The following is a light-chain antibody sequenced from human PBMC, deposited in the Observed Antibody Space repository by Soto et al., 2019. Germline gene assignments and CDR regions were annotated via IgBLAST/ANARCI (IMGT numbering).Light chain of an antibody. J-gene: IGLJ3*02. CDR2: EDS. Sequence: HSVLTQPASVSGSPGQSITISCTGTSSDVGNYDLVSWYQQHPGKAPKLMIYEDSKRPSGVSNRFSGSKSGNTASLTISGLQAEDEAVYYCCSYAGSSTWVFGGGTQLTVL. CDR1: SSDVGNYDL. CDR3: CSYAGSSTWV. V-gene: IGLV2-23*01.